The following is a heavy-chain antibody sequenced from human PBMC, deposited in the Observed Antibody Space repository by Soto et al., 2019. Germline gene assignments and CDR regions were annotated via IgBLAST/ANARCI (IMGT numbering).Heavy chain of an antibody. CDR2: IYFTGST. J-gene: IGHJ4*02. V-gene: IGHV4-61*01. CDR1: GVSISGSSYY. Sequence: SETLSLTCSVSGVSISGSSYYWSWIRQPPGKGLEWIGYIYFTGSTNYNPSLKSRVTISVDTSKNQFSLKLTSVTAADTAVYYCARGPCSGASCYTGDYWGQGTLVTVSS. D-gene: IGHD2-2*02. CDR3: ARGPCSGASCYTGDY.